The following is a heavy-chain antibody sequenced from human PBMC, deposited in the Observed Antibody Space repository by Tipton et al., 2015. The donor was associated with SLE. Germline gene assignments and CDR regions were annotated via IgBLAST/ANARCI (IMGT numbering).Heavy chain of an antibody. D-gene: IGHD3-22*01. J-gene: IGHJ3*02. CDR3: ARSGYYDSSGYLAFDI. Sequence: SLRLSCAASGFTVSSYYMSWVRQAPGKGLEWVSVIYSGGSTYYADSVKGRFTISRDNAKNSLYLQMNSLRAEDTAVYYCARSGYYDSSGYLAFDIWGQGTMVTVSS. CDR1: GFTVSSYY. CDR2: IYSGGST. V-gene: IGHV3-53*01.